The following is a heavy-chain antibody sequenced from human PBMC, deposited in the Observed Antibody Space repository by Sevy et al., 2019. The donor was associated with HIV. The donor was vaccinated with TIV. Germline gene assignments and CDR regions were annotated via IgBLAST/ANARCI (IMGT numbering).Heavy chain of an antibody. V-gene: IGHV3-30*03. Sequence: GGSLRLSCAASGFTFSLYVIHWVRQAPGRGLEWVAVISSDGSNEYYADSVKGRFTISRDNSKNTLYLQMNSLRAEDTALYFSAIDLPSAVTVAFYYYGMDVWGQGTTVTVSS. D-gene: IGHD2-21*02. CDR2: ISSDGSNE. CDR1: GFTFSLYV. CDR3: AIDLPSAVTVAFYYYGMDV. J-gene: IGHJ6*02.